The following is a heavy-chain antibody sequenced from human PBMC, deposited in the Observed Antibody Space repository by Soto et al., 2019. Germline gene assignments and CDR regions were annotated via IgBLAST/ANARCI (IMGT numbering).Heavy chain of an antibody. D-gene: IGHD2-15*01. CDR1: GFIFSGFW. CDR3: ARARPDIVMVGGATLGCYGLDV. Sequence: PGGSLRLSCAASGFIFSGFWMTWIRQAPGKGLEWVSYISCSGGHIYYSVFVKGRFTISRDNAKNYLYLQLNSLRVEDTAVYYSARARPDIVMVGGATLGCYGLDVFGQGTTVTVS. V-gene: IGHV3-11*01. J-gene: IGHJ6*02. CDR2: ISCSGGHI.